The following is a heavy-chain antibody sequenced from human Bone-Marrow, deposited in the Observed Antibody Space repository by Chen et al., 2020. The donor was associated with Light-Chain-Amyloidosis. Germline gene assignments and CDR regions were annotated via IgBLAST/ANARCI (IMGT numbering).Heavy chain of an antibody. V-gene: IGHV1-3*01. D-gene: IGHD6-13*01. J-gene: IGHJ4*02. Sequence: QVQLVQSGAEVKKPGASVKVSCKASGYTFTTYAMHWVRQAPGQSLEWMGWINAGNGNTKYSQNFQDRVTITRDTSASTAYMELSSLRSEDTAVYYCARDWAAAGPDYWGQGTLVTVSS. CDR3: ARDWAAAGPDY. CDR1: GYTFTTYA. CDR2: INAGNGNT.